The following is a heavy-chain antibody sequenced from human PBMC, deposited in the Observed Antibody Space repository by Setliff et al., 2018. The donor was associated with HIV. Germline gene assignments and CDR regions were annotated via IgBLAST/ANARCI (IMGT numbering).Heavy chain of an antibody. Sequence: PSETLSLTCTVSRDSIRNGAYYWGWIRQPPGKGLEWIGSIYYSGSAYYNPSFKSRVTISIDTSNNQISLRLSSVTAADTAMYYCVRDDYGYNGKGFDYWGPGTLVTVSS. D-gene: IGHD4-17*01. CDR3: VRDDYGYNGKGFDY. CDR1: RDSIRNGAYY. J-gene: IGHJ4*02. CDR2: IYYSGSA. V-gene: IGHV4-30-4*08.